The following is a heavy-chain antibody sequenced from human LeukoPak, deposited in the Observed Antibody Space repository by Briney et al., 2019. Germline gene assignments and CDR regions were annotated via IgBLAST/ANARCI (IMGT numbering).Heavy chain of an antibody. V-gene: IGHV5-51*01. CDR3: ATPSYYDSSGYYLDY. CDR2: IYPGDSDT. D-gene: IGHD3-22*01. J-gene: IGHJ4*02. CDR1: GYSFTSYW. Sequence: GESLKISCKGSGYSFTSYWTGWVRQMPGKGLEWMGIIYPGDSDTRYSPSFQGQVTISADKSISTAYLQWSSLEATDTAMYYCATPSYYDSSGYYLDYWGQGTLVTVSP.